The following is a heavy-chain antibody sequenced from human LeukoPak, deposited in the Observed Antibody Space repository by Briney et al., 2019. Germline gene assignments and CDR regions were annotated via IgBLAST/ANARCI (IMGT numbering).Heavy chain of an antibody. Sequence: PSETLSLTCTVSGGSISSYYWSWIRQPPGKGLEWIGYIYYSGSTNHNPSLKSRVTISVDTSKNQFSLKLSSVTAADTAVYYCAVGGYTYYYYYGMDVWGQGTTVTVSS. D-gene: IGHD5-12*01. CDR3: AVGGYTYYYYYGMDV. CDR2: IYYSGST. CDR1: GGSISSYY. V-gene: IGHV4-59*08. J-gene: IGHJ6*02.